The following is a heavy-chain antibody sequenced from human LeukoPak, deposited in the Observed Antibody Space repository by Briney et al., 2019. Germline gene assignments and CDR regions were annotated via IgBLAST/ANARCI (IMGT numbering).Heavy chain of an antibody. Sequence: GSLRLSCAASGFTFISYGMHWVRQAPGKGLEWVAVIWYDGSNKYYADSVKGRFTISRDNSKNTLYLQMNSLRAEDTAVYYCARFQPRWKWFLEYWGQGTLVTVSS. V-gene: IGHV3-33*01. D-gene: IGHD3-22*01. CDR3: ARFQPRWKWFLEY. J-gene: IGHJ4*02. CDR1: GFTFISYG. CDR2: IWYDGSNK.